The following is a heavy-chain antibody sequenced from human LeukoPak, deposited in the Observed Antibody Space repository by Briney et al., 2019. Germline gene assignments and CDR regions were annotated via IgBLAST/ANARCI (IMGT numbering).Heavy chain of an antibody. J-gene: IGHJ4*02. Sequence: GGSLRLSCAASGFTFSSYWMSWVRQAPGKGLEWVANIKQDGSEKYYVDSVKGRFTISRDNAKDSLYLQMNSLRAEDTAVYYCAREKGYYDFWSGYPQSFDYWGQGTLVTVSS. CDR3: AREKGYYDFWSGYPQSFDY. D-gene: IGHD3-3*01. V-gene: IGHV3-7*01. CDR2: IKQDGSEK. CDR1: GFTFSSYW.